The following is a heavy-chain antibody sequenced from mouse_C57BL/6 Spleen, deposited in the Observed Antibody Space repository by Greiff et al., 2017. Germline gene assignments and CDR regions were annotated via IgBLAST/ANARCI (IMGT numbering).Heavy chain of an antibody. CDR2: ISSGSSTI. CDR1: GFTFSDYG. Sequence: EVNLVESGGGLVKPGGSLKLSCAASGFTFSDYGMHWVRQAPEKGLEWVAYISSGSSTIYYADTVKGRFTISRDNAKNTLFLQMTSLRSEDTAMYYCARRNYGNYDDYWGQGTTLTVSS. J-gene: IGHJ2*01. V-gene: IGHV5-17*01. D-gene: IGHD2-1*01. CDR3: ARRNYGNYDDY.